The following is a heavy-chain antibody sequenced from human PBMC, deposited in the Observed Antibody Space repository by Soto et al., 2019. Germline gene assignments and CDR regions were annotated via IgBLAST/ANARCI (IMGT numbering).Heavy chain of an antibody. CDR1: GFTFSSYG. D-gene: IGHD1-26*01. CDR2: IWYDGSNK. J-gene: IGHJ4*02. V-gene: IGHV3-33*01. Sequence: GGSLRLSCAASGFTFSSYGMHWVRQAPGKGLEWVAVIWYDGSNKYYADSVKGRFTISRDNSKNTLYLQMNSLRAEDTAVYYCARDPSSYPLYYFDYWGQGTLVTVSS. CDR3: ARDPSSYPLYYFDY.